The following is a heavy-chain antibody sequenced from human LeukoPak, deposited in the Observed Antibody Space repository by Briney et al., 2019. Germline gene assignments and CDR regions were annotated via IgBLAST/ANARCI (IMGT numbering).Heavy chain of an antibody. J-gene: IGHJ5*02. CDR2: IIPIFGTA. V-gene: IGHV1-69*05. Sequence: ASVKVSCEASGGTFSSYAISWVRQAPGQGLEWMGGIIPIFGTANYAQKFQGRVTITTDESTSTAYMELSSLRSEDTAVYYCARSGVANHWFVPWGQGTLVTVSS. CDR1: GGTFSSYA. D-gene: IGHD2-15*01. CDR3: ARSGVANHWFVP.